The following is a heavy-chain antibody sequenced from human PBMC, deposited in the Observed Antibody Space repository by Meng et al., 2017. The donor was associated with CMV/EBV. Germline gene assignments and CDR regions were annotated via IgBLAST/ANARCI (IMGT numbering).Heavy chain of an antibody. CDR3: ARATYYDFWSGLANWFDP. Sequence: SETLSLTCTVSGGSISSGDYYWSWIRQPPGKGLEWIGYIYYSGSTYYNPSLKSRVTISVDTSKNQFSLKLSSVTAADTAVYYCARATYYDFWSGLANWFDPWGQGTLVTVSS. CDR1: GGSISSGDYY. V-gene: IGHV4-30-4*08. D-gene: IGHD3-3*01. CDR2: IYYSGST. J-gene: IGHJ5*02.